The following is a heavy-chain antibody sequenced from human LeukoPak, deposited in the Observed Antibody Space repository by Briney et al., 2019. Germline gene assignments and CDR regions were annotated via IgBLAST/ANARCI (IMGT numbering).Heavy chain of an antibody. D-gene: IGHD5-18*01. V-gene: IGHV4-61*01. CDR1: GVSINTCCYY. J-gene: IGHJ4*02. CDR3: VRGRSYGFDFDS. Sequence: SSETLSLTCAVSGVSINTCCYYWSWIRQPPGKGLEWIGYKYYSGSTRYNSSLRSRLTISLDTSNNQFSLRLSSVTAADTAVYYCVRGRSYGFDFDSWGPGTLVIVSS. CDR2: KYYSGST.